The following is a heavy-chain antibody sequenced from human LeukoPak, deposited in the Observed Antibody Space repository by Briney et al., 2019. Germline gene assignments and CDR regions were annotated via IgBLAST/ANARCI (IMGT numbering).Heavy chain of an antibody. V-gene: IGHV3-66*01. CDR3: ARDPGYSSSWYSPKYYYGMDV. J-gene: IGHJ6*02. CDR1: GFTVSSNY. Sequence: GGSLRLSCAASGFTVSSNYMSWVRQAPGKGLEWVSVVYGGDTTYYADSVKGRFTVSRDNSKNTLYLQMNSLRAEDTAVYYCARDPGYSSSWYSPKYYYGMDVWGQGTTVTVSS. CDR2: VYGGDTT. D-gene: IGHD6-13*01.